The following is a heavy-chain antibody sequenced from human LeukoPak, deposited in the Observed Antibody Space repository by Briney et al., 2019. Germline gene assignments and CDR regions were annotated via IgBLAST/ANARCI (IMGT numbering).Heavy chain of an antibody. D-gene: IGHD1-14*01. CDR3: ARGGNLEN. V-gene: IGHV3-7*01. CDR2: INEDGGER. J-gene: IGHJ4*02. CDR1: GFTFSTYW. Sequence: GGSLRLSCAASGFTFSTYWMYWVRQAPGKGLEWVANINEDGGERHYVDSVKGRFTISRDNAKNSLYLQMNSLRAEDTAVYYCARGGNLENWGGGTLVTVSS.